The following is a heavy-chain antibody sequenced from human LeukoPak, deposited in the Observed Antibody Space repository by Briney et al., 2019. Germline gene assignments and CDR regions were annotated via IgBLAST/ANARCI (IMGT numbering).Heavy chain of an antibody. Sequence: ASVKVSCRASGYTFTGYYMSWVRQAPGQGLEWMGWINPDSGGTHYAQNFQGWVTMTRDTSISTAYMELSRLRSDDTAVYYCARGTLTAPRSAFDIWGQGTMVTVSS. CDR3: ARGTLTAPRSAFDI. CDR2: INPDSGGT. CDR1: GYTFTGYY. D-gene: IGHD1-14*01. V-gene: IGHV1-2*04. J-gene: IGHJ3*02.